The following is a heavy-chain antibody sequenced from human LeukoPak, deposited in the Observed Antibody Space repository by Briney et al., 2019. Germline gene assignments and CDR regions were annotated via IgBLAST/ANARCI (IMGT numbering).Heavy chain of an antibody. CDR3: ARGQLIYSSSWYYFDY. V-gene: IGHV4-34*01. Sequence: SETLSLTCAVYGGSFSGYYWSWIRQPPGNGLEWIGEINHSGSTNYNPSHKSRVTISVDTSKNQFSLKLSSVTAADTAVYYCARGQLIYSSSWYYFDYWGQGTLVTVSS. J-gene: IGHJ4*02. D-gene: IGHD6-13*01. CDR2: INHSGST. CDR1: GGSFSGYY.